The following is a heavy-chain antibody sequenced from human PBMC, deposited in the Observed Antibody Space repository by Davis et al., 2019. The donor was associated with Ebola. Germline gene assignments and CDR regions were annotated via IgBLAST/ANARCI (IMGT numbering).Heavy chain of an antibody. D-gene: IGHD4-17*01. Sequence: GESLKISCAASGFTFSSYWMSWVRQAPGKGLEWVANIKQDGSAKYYVDSVKGRFTISRDNAKNSLYLQMNSLRAEDTAVYYCARSSTVTTRGGHYYYYGMDVWGQGTTVTVSS. CDR1: GFTFSSYW. V-gene: IGHV3-7*01. CDR2: IKQDGSAK. CDR3: ARSSTVTTRGGHYYYYGMDV. J-gene: IGHJ6*02.